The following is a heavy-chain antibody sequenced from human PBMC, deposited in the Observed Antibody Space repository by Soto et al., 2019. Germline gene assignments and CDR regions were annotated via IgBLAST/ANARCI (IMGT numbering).Heavy chain of an antibody. D-gene: IGHD6-13*01. CDR1: GGTFSSYA. CDR2: IIPIFGTA. Sequence: ASVKVSCKASGGTFSSYAISWVRQAPGQGLEWMGGIIPIFGTANYAQKFQGRVTITADKSTSTAYMELSSLRSEDTAVYYCASTAGRGRLYYYGMDVWGQGTTVTVSS. J-gene: IGHJ6*02. CDR3: ASTAGRGRLYYYGMDV. V-gene: IGHV1-69*06.